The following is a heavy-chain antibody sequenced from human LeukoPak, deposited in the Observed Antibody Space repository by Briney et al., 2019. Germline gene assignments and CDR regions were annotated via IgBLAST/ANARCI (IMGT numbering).Heavy chain of an antibody. Sequence: GGSLRLSCAASGFAFNTYAMHWVRQAPGQGLEWVALIWHDGSHKFYSNSVGGQFTISRDNSKNTVSLQMNNLRPEDTAVYYCARKIFGSGSYPDFWGQGTLVTVSS. D-gene: IGHD3-10*01. CDR1: GFAFNTYA. CDR3: ARKIFGSGSYPDF. CDR2: IWHDGSHK. J-gene: IGHJ4*02. V-gene: IGHV3-33*01.